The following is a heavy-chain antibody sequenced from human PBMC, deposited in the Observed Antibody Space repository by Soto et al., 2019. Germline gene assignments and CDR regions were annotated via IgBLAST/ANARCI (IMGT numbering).Heavy chain of an antibody. D-gene: IGHD2-2*01. CDR3: AKPHLQVVPAAMPADY. V-gene: IGHV3-13*01. J-gene: IGHJ4*02. Sequence: GGPLTLSCGASRFPLCRCDTHCVRKDTGKGLEWVSAIGTAGDTYYPGSVKGRFTISRENAKNSLYLQMNSLRAGDTAVYYCAKPHLQVVPAAMPADYWGQGTLVTVSS. CDR2: IGTAGDT. CDR1: RFPLCRCD.